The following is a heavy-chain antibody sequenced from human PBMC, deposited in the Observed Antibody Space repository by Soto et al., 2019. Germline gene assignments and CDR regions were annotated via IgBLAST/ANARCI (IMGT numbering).Heavy chain of an antibody. V-gene: IGHV4-61*01. Sequence: PSETLSLTCTVSGGSVSSFTYYWSWIRQPPGKGLEWIGYIYYSGITNYNPSLKSRITISVDTSKNQFSLKLSSVTAADTAVYYCARAAGSGWCYFDYWVQGTLVTVSS. J-gene: IGHJ4*02. CDR2: IYYSGIT. CDR1: GGSVSSFTYY. D-gene: IGHD6-19*01. CDR3: ARAAGSGWCYFDY.